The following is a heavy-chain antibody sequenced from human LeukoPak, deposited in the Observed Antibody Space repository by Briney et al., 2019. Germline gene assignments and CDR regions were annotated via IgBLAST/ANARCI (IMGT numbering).Heavy chain of an antibody. Sequence: GGSLRLSCAASGFTFSNAWMSWVRQAPGKGLEWVGRIKSKTDGGTTDYAAPVKGRFTISRDDSKNTLYLQMSSLRVEDTAVYYCARKYASGTYPLDYWGQGILVTVSS. J-gene: IGHJ4*02. CDR1: GFTFSNAW. CDR3: ARKYASGTYPLDY. V-gene: IGHV3-15*01. CDR2: IKSKTDGGTT. D-gene: IGHD3-10*01.